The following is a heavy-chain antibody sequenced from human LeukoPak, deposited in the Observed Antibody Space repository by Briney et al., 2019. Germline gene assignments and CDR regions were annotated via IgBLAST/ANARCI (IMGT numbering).Heavy chain of an antibody. D-gene: IGHD6-19*01. V-gene: IGHV3-23*01. J-gene: IGHJ4*02. CDR1: GFTFSSYA. CDR2: ISSSGDST. CDR3: AKERPGIAVAATV. Sequence: GGSLRLSCAASGFTFSSYAMIWVRQAPGKGLEWVSIISSSGDSTYYADSVKGRFTISRDNSKNTLYLQMNSLRVEDTAVYYCAKERPGIAVAATVWGQGTLVTVSS.